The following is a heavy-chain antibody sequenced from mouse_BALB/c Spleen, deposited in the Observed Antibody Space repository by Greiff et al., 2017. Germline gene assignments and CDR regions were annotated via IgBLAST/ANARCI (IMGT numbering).Heavy chain of an antibody. J-gene: IGHJ3*01. D-gene: IGHD2-14*01. V-gene: IGHV5-12-1*01. CDR1: GFAFSSYD. CDR2: ISSGGGST. CDR3: ARDRYDVGFAY. Sequence: DVKLVESGGGLVKPGGSLKLSCAASGFAFSSYDMSWVRQTPEKRLEWVAYISSGGGSTYYPDTVKGRFTISRDNAKNTLYLQMSSLKSEDTAMYYCARDRYDVGFAYWGQGTLVTVSA.